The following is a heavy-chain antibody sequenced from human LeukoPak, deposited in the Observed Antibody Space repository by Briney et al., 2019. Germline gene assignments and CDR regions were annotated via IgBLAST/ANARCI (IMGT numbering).Heavy chain of an antibody. CDR2: IYSGGNT. D-gene: IGHD3-22*01. CDR3: ARDHRPLNYYDTSGGFDI. V-gene: IGHV3-66*01. CDR1: GFTVSNYG. J-gene: IGHJ3*02. Sequence: GRSLRLSCGASGFTVSNYGMHWVRQAPGKGLEWVSFIYSGGNTYYADSVKGRFTISRDNSKNTLYLQMNSLRAEDTAVYYCARDHRPLNYYDTSGGFDIWGQGTMVTVSS.